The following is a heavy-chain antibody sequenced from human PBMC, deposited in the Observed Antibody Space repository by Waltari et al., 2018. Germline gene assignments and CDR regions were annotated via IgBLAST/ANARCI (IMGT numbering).Heavy chain of an antibody. D-gene: IGHD1-26*01. CDR1: GFTVSSNY. Sequence: EVQLVETGGGLIQPGGSLRLSCAASGFTVSSNYMSWFRQAPGKGLEWVSVIYSGGSTYYADSVKGRFTISRDNSKNTLYLQMNSLRAEDTAVYYCARVKWELRYFDYWGQGTLVTVSS. CDR3: ARVKWELRYFDY. V-gene: IGHV3-53*02. CDR2: IYSGGST. J-gene: IGHJ4*02.